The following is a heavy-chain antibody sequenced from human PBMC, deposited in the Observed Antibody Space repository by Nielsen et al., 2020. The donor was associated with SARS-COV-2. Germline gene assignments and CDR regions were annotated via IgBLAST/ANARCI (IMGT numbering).Heavy chain of an antibody. J-gene: IGHJ2*01. D-gene: IGHD4-17*01. V-gene: IGHV4-34*01. CDR3: ARPDYGDYRYWYFDL. CDR2: INHSGST. Sequence: GSLRLSCTVSGGSISSYYWSWIRQPPGKGLEWIGEINHSGSTNYNPSLKSRVTISVDTSKNQFSLKLSSVTAADTAVYYCARPDYGDYRYWYFDLWGRGTLVTVSS. CDR1: GGSISSYY.